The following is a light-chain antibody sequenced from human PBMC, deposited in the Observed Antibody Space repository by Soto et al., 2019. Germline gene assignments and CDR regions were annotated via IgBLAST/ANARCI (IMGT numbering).Light chain of an antibody. CDR1: QSVLFTSNNKNY. J-gene: IGKJ4*01. CDR3: QQYYDIPLT. V-gene: IGKV4-1*01. CDR2: WAS. Sequence: DIVMTQSPDSLAVSLGERATIKCKSSQSVLFTSNNKNYLAWYQQKPGQPPNLLISWASTRESGVPYRFSGSGSETDFTLTISSMQAEDVAIYYCQQYYDIPLTVGGGTKGDIK.